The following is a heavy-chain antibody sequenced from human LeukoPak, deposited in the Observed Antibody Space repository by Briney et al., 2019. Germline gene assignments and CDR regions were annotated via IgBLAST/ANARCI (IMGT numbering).Heavy chain of an antibody. CDR1: GFTFSSYE. D-gene: IGHD6-13*01. Sequence: GGSLRLSCAASGFTFSSYEMNWVRQAPGKGLEWVSYISSSGSTIYYADSVKGRFTISRDNSKNTLYLQMNSLRAEDTAVYYCARDRAAARMDVWGKGTTVTVSS. CDR3: ARDRAAARMDV. J-gene: IGHJ6*04. CDR2: ISSSGSTI. V-gene: IGHV3-48*03.